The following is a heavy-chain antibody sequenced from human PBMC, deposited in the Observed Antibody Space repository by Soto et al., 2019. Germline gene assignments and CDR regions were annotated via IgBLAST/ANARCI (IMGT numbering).Heavy chain of an antibody. CDR3: ASYNHYDSSGFYYAY. V-gene: IGHV4-30-2*02. Sequence: PSETLSLTCAVSGCCISSGGYSWSWIRQPPGKGLEWIGYIYHSGSTYYNPSLKSRVTISVDTSKNQFSLKLTSVTAADTAVYYCASYNHYDSSGFYYAYWGQGTLVTVSS. J-gene: IGHJ4*02. D-gene: IGHD3-22*01. CDR1: GCCISSGGYS. CDR2: IYHSGST.